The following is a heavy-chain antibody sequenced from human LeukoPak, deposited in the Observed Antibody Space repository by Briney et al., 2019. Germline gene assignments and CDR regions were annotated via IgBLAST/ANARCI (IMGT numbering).Heavy chain of an antibody. CDR1: GGTFSSYA. CDR3: AIFDGMDV. J-gene: IGHJ6*02. Sequence: SVKVSCKASGGTFSSYAISWGRQAPGQGLEWMGRIIPIFGIANYAQKFQGRVTITADKSTSTAYMELSSLRSEDTAVYYCAIFDGMDVWGQGTTVTVSS. CDR2: IIPIFGIA. V-gene: IGHV1-69*04.